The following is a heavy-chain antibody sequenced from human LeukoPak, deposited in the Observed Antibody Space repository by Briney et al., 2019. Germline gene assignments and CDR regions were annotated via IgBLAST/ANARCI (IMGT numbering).Heavy chain of an antibody. CDR2: ISAYNGNT. J-gene: IGHJ5*02. CDR3: ARPLWFGALPPFDP. Sequence: ASLKVSCKASGYTFTSYGISWVRQAPGHGLEWMGWISAYNGNTNYAQKLQGRVTMTTDTSTSTAYMELRSLRSDDTAVYYCARPLWFGALPPFDPWGQGTLVTVSS. D-gene: IGHD3-10*01. V-gene: IGHV1-18*01. CDR1: GYTFTSYG.